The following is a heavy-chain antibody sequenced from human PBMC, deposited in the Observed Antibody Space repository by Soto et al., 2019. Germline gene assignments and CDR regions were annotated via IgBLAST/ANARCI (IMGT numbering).Heavy chain of an antibody. V-gene: IGHV1-46*01. J-gene: IGHJ4*02. D-gene: IGHD6-13*01. CDR1: GYTFTHYY. Sequence: QVQLVQSGAEVKKPGASVKVSCRTSGYTFTHYYIHWVRQAPGQGLEWLAIINPASGSTNYAQDFQGRVTLTMDTSTTTVYMKLSGLRAEDTAIFYCARDLAAGDHWGQGTLVTVSS. CDR2: INPASGST. CDR3: ARDLAAGDH.